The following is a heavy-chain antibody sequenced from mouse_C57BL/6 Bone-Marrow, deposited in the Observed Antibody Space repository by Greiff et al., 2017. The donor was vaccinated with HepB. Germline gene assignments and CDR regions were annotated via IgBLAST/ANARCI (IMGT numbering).Heavy chain of an antibody. V-gene: IGHV1-81*01. J-gene: IGHJ4*01. CDR2: IYPRSGNT. Sequence: QVHVKQSGAELARPGASVKPSCKASGYTFTSYGISWVKQRTGQGLEWIGEIYPRSGNTYYNEKFKGKATLTADKSSSTAYMELRSLTSEDSAVYFCARFITTVVEDAMDYWGQGTSVTVSS. CDR3: ARFITTVVEDAMDY. CDR1: GYTFTSYG. D-gene: IGHD1-1*01.